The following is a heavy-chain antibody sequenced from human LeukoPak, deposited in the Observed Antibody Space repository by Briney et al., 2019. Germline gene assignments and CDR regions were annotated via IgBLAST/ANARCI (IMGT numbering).Heavy chain of an antibody. J-gene: IGHJ4*02. Sequence: PGGSLRLSCAASGFTFSGSAMHWVRQASGKGLEWVGRIRSKANSYATAYAASVKGRFTISRDDSKNTAYLQMNSLKTEDTAVYYCTRLGISGSSVDYWGQGTLVTVSS. CDR3: TRLGISGSSVDY. V-gene: IGHV3-73*01. CDR2: IRSKANSYAT. CDR1: GFTFSGSA. D-gene: IGHD1-26*01.